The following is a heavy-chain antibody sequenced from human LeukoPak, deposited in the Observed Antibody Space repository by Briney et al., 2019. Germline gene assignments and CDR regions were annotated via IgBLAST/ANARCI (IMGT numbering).Heavy chain of an antibody. D-gene: IGHD2-2*01. J-gene: IGHJ4*02. CDR2: ISSSSSYI. V-gene: IGHV3-21*01. Sequence: GGSLRLSCAASGFTFSSYSMNWVRQAPGKGPEWVSSISSSSSYIYYADSVKGRFTISRDNAKNSLYLQMNSLRAEDTAVYYCARGCGTSCYAFDYWGQGTLVTVSS. CDR1: GFTFSSYS. CDR3: ARGCGTSCYAFDY.